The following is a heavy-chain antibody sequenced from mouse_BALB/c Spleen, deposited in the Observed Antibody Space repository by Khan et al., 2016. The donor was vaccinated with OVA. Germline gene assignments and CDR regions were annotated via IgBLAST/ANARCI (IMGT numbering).Heavy chain of an antibody. CDR1: GYTFTSNT. V-gene: IGHV1-4*01. CDR2: INPRSSYT. CDR3: ARRTTEYTMDY. D-gene: IGHD2-14*01. J-gene: IGHJ4*01. Sequence: VQLQQSGAELARPGASAKMSCKASGYTFTSNTMHWVKQRPGQGLEWIGYINPRSSYTNYNQKFKDKATLTADKSSSTAYMQLSSLTSEDSAVDYCARRTTEYTMDYWGQGTSVTVSS.